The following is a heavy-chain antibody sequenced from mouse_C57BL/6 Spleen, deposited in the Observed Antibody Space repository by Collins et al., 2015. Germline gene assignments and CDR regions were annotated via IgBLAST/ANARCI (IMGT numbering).Heavy chain of an antibody. CDR1: DIHSQGYG. CDR2: IYIGDGYT. V-gene: IGHV1-58*01. CDR3: ARGTSVVYFDY. D-gene: IGHD1-1*01. Sequence: EVQLQQSGAELVRAWVVSEDVLARLLDIHSQGYGINWVKQRPGQGLEWIGYIYIGDGYTEYNENFKGKATLTSDTSSSTAYMQLSSLTSEDSAIYFCARGTSVVYFDYWGQGTTLTVSS. J-gene: IGHJ2*01.